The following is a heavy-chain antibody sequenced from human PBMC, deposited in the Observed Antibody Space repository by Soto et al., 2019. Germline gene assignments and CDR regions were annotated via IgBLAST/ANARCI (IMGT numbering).Heavy chain of an antibody. CDR3: ARGRYCLTGRCFPNWFDS. D-gene: IGHD7-27*01. J-gene: IGHJ5*01. CDR1: GDSISNLDYF. V-gene: IGHV4-30-4*01. CDR2: IYKSATT. Sequence: SETLSLTCSVSGDSISNLDYFWAWIRQPPGQALEYIGYIYKSATTYYNPSFESRVAISVDPSKSQFSLNVTSVTAADTAVYFCARGRYCLTGRCFPNWFDSWGQGALVTVSS.